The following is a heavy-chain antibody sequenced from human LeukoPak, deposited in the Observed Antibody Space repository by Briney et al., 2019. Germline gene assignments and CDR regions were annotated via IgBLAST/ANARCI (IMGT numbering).Heavy chain of an antibody. CDR1: GFTFDDYA. CDR3: ARDRLLVRGVSYYFDY. J-gene: IGHJ4*02. V-gene: IGHV3-9*01. Sequence: GGSLRLSCAASGFTFDDYAMHWVRQAPGKGLEWVSGISWNSGSIGYVDSVKGRFTISRDNAKNSLYLQMNSLRAEDTAVYYCARDRLLVRGVSYYFDYWGQGTLVTVSS. D-gene: IGHD3-10*01. CDR2: ISWNSGSI.